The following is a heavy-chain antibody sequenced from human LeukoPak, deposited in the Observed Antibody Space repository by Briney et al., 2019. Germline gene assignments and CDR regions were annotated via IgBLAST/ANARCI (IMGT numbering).Heavy chain of an antibody. CDR1: GYTFTGYY. Sequence: GASVKVSCKASGYTFTGYYMHWVRQAPGQGLEWMGRINPNSGGTNYAQKFQGRVTMTRDTSISTAYMELSRLRSDDTAVYYCARDLAGIVGVTAWFDPWGQGTLVTVSS. V-gene: IGHV1-2*06. D-gene: IGHD1-26*01. CDR3: ARDLAGIVGVTAWFDP. J-gene: IGHJ5*02. CDR2: INPNSGGT.